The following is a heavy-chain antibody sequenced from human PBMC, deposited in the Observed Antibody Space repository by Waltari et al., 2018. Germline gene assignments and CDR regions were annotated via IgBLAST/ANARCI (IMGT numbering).Heavy chain of an antibody. J-gene: IGHJ5*02. CDR1: GGPIGSSSYY. CDR2: IYYSGST. V-gene: IGHV4-39*01. Sequence: QLQLQESGPGLVKPSETLSLTCTISGGPIGSSSYYWGGIRQPPGKGLEWIGSIYYSGSTYYNPSIKSRVTISVDTSKNQFSLKLSSVTAADTAVYSCARHTVTTPNWFDPWGQGTLVTVSS. CDR3: ARHTVTTPNWFDP. D-gene: IGHD4-4*01.